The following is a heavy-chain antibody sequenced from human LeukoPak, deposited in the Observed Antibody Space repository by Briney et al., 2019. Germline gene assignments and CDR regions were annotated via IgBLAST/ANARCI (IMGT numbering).Heavy chain of an antibody. CDR2: IWYDGSNK. Sequence: GGSLRLSCAASGFTFSSYGMHWVRQAPGKGLEWVAVIWYDGSNKYYADSVKGRFTISRDNSKNTLYLQMNSLRAEDTAVYYCARDAGGYYDSSLGYFDLWGRGTLVTVSS. J-gene: IGHJ2*01. D-gene: IGHD3-22*01. V-gene: IGHV3-33*01. CDR3: ARDAGGYYDSSLGYFDL. CDR1: GFTFSSYG.